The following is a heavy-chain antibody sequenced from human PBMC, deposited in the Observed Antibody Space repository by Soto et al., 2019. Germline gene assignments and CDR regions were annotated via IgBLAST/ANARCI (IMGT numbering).Heavy chain of an antibody. D-gene: IGHD2-8*02. CDR2: IWYDGSIK. V-gene: IGHV3-33*01. CDR3: ARIDCTGNNCNPYYHYGMDV. Sequence: GGSLRLSCAASGFTFNTYGMHWIRQVPGKGLQWVAVIWYDGSIKYYAGSVRGRFTVSRDNSRNTLYLQMNSLRDEDTAVYYCARIDCTGNNCNPYYHYGMDVWGQGTTVTVSS. CDR1: GFTFNTYG. J-gene: IGHJ6*02.